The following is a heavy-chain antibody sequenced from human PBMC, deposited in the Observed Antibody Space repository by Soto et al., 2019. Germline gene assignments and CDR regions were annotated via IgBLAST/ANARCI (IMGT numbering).Heavy chain of an antibody. CDR2: ISSSGSTI. CDR1: GFTFSSYE. CDR3: ARDKAYEFWSGYYHYYGMDV. Sequence: EVQLVESGGGLVQPGGSLRLSCAASGFTFSSYEMNWVRQAPGKGLEWVSYISSSGSTIYYADSVKGRFTISRDNAKNSLYLQMNSLRAEDTAVYYCARDKAYEFWSGYYHYYGMDVWGQGTTVTVSS. D-gene: IGHD3-3*01. V-gene: IGHV3-48*03. J-gene: IGHJ6*02.